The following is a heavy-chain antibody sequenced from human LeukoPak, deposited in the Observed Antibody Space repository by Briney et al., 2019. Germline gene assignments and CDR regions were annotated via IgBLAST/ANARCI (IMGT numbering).Heavy chain of an antibody. CDR1: GGSISSYY. J-gene: IGHJ3*01. CDR3: ARSIIGTRSKFDY. CDR2: VYYSGST. V-gene: IGHV4-59*08. Sequence: KSPETLSLTCTVSGGSISSYYWSWIRQPPGKGLEWIGYVYYSGSTNYNPSLKSRVTISVDTSKNHFSLKLSSVTAADTAVYSCARSIIGTRSKFDYWGQGTMVTVSS. D-gene: IGHD1/OR15-1a*01.